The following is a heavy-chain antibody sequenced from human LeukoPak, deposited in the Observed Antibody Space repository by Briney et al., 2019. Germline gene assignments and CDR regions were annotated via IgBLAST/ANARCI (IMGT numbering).Heavy chain of an antibody. D-gene: IGHD6-19*01. J-gene: IGHJ6*03. CDR1: GFTVSSTY. Sequence: GGSLRLSCEASGFTVSSTYMSWVRQAPGKGLEWVAAIYSNGNTYYTDSVKGRFTISRDNSRNSLDLQMSSLRAEDTAVYYCASSAPPPTDTHYYYMNVWGTGTTVTVSS. CDR2: IYSNGNT. CDR3: ASSAPPPTDTHYYYMNV. V-gene: IGHV3-53*01.